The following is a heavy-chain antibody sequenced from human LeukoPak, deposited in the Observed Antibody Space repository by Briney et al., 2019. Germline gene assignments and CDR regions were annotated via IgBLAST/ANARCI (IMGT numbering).Heavy chain of an antibody. V-gene: IGHV4-39*01. CDR3: ARLDDYGDYGFGY. D-gene: IGHD4-17*01. J-gene: IGHJ4*02. CDR2: IYYSGST. CDR1: GGSISSSSYY. Sequence: SETLSLTCTVSGGSISSSSYYWGWIRQPPGKGLEWIGSIYYSGSTYYNPSLKSRVTISVDTSKNQFSLKLSSVTAADTAVYYCARLDDYGDYGFGYWGQGTLVTVSS.